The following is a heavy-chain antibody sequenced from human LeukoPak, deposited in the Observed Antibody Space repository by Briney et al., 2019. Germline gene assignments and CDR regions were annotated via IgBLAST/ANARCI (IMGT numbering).Heavy chain of an antibody. J-gene: IGHJ4*02. V-gene: IGHV4-34*01. CDR2: IYHSGST. Sequence: PSETLSLTCAVYGGSFSGYYWSWIRQPPGKGLKWIGEIYHSGSTNYNPSLKSRVTISVDKAKNQFSLKLNSVTVADTAVYYCVRAMPVARSFDYWGQGTLVTVSS. CDR3: VRAMPVARSFDY. CDR1: GGSFSGYY. D-gene: IGHD5-12*01.